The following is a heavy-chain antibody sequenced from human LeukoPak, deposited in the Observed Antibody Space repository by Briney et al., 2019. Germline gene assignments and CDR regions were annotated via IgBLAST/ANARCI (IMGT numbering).Heavy chain of an antibody. J-gene: IGHJ4*02. CDR1: GFTFSSYG. Sequence: GGSLRFSCAASGFTFSSYGMSWVRQAPGKGLEWVSCISSSSSYIYYADSVKGRFTISRDNAKNSLYLQMNSLRAEDTAVYYCARAHNWKYGSFDFWGQGTLVTVSS. V-gene: IGHV3-21*01. CDR2: ISSSSSYI. CDR3: ARAHNWKYGSFDF. D-gene: IGHD1-7*01.